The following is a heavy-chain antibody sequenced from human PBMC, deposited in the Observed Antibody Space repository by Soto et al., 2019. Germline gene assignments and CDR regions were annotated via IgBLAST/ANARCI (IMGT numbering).Heavy chain of an antibody. D-gene: IGHD6-19*01. J-gene: IGHJ4*02. Sequence: GGSLRLSCAASGFTFSSYAMSWVRQAPGKGLEWVSAISGSGGSTYYADSVKGRFTISRDNSKNTLYPQMNSLRAEDTAVYYCAKVSSGWYYFDYWGQGTLVTVSS. CDR1: GFTFSSYA. CDR2: ISGSGGST. CDR3: AKVSSGWYYFDY. V-gene: IGHV3-23*01.